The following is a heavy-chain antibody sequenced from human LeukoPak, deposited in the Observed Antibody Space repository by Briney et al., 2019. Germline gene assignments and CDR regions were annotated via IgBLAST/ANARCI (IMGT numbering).Heavy chain of an antibody. CDR1: GFTFSSYA. CDR3: AIPGRKLLTTPPDVFDL. CDR2: ISGSGGST. Sequence: GGSLRLSCAASGFTFSSYAMHWVRQGPGKGLEWVSAISGSGGSTYYADSVKGRFTISRDNAKNSLYLQMNSLRAEDTAVYYCAIPGRKLLTTPPDVFDLGAQGKRVPFPS. V-gene: IGHV3-21*01. D-gene: IGHD1-1*01. J-gene: IGHJ3*01.